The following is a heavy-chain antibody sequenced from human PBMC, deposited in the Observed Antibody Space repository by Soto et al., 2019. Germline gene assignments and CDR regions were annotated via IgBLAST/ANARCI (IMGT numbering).Heavy chain of an antibody. CDR2: TYYRSKWYN. CDR1: GDSVSSNSAA. Sequence: SQTLSLTCAISGDSVSSNSAAWNWIRQSPSRGLEWLGRTYYRSKWYNDYAVSVKSRITINPDTSRNQFSLQLNSVTPEDTAVYYCAIESVRQQLAYYFAYWGQGTLVTVSA. J-gene: IGHJ4*02. V-gene: IGHV6-1*01. CDR3: AIESVRQQLAYYFAY. D-gene: IGHD6-13*01.